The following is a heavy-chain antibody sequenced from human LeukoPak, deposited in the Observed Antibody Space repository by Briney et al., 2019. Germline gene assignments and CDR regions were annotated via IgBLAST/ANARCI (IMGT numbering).Heavy chain of an antibody. CDR3: AMYSGPDYYYYGMDV. V-gene: IGHV3-53*01. Sequence: GGSLRLSCAASGFTVSSNYMSWVRQAPGKGLEWVSVIYSGGSTYYADSVKGRFTISRDNSKNTLYLQMNSLRAEDTAAYYCAMYSGPDYYYYGMDVWGQGTTVTVSS. D-gene: IGHD3-10*01. J-gene: IGHJ6*02. CDR2: IYSGGST. CDR1: GFTVSSNY.